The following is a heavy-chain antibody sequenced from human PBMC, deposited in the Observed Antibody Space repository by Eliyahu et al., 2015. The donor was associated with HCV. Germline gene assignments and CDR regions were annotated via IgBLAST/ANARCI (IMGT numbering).Heavy chain of an antibody. D-gene: IGHD3-22*01. CDR1: GGPIHKNY. CDR3: AGLLYDSSGYYLDN. V-gene: IGHV4-59*01. Sequence: QVQLQXSGPGVVKPSXTLSLTCTXSGGPIHKNYWTWIRQTPGKGLEWIGCVHYAGTADXNPSLKSRVSMSLDTXKNQFSLNLKSVAAADTAVYYCAGLLYDSSGYYLDNWGQGTLITVSS. J-gene: IGHJ4*02. CDR2: VHYAGTA.